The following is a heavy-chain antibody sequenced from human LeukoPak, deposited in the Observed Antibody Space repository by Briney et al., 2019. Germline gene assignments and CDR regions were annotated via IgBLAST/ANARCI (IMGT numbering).Heavy chain of an antibody. Sequence: TGGPLRLSCVASGFTFSSFWMSWVRQAPGKGLEFVANIDQDGSVRNYVDSVKGRFIISRDNAKNSLYLQMDSLRAEDTAVYFCARDLGSSSFDYWGLGTPVTVSS. D-gene: IGHD3-10*01. CDR1: GFTFSSFW. CDR3: ARDLGSSSFDY. V-gene: IGHV3-7*01. J-gene: IGHJ4*02. CDR2: IDQDGSVR.